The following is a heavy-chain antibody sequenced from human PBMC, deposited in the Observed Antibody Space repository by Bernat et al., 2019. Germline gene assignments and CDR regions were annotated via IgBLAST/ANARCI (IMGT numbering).Heavy chain of an antibody. D-gene: IGHD6-13*01. CDR1: GYTFTSNG. Sequence: QVQLVQSGAEVKKPGASVKVSCKASGYTFTSNGISWVRQAPGHGLEWMGWISGYNGKTNYAQMLQGRVTLTTDTSTSTAYMELRSLRYDDTAVYYCARDGTAGAAGTFDYYGMDVWGQGTTVTVSS. CDR3: ARDGTAGAAGTFDYYGMDV. J-gene: IGHJ6*02. CDR2: ISGYNGKT. V-gene: IGHV1-18*01.